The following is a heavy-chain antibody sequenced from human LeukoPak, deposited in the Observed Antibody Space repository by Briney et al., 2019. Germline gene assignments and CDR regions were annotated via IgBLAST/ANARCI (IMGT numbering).Heavy chain of an antibody. J-gene: IGHJ4*02. CDR1: GSSISGYY. CDR3: ASAPRRGSSSFKGRMVAATRTDY. V-gene: IGHV4-34*01. CDR2: INHSGST. Sequence: PSETLSLTCTVSGSSISGYYWSWIRQPPGKGLEWIGEINHSGSTNYNPSLKSRVTISVDTSKNQFSLKLSSVTAADTAVYYCASAPRRGSSSFKGRMVAATRTDYWGQGTLVTVSS. D-gene: IGHD2-15*01.